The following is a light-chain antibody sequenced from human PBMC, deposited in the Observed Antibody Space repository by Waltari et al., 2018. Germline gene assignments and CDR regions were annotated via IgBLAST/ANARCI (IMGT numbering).Light chain of an antibody. Sequence: QSALTQPASVSGSPGQAITISCTGTSSDIGGYNYLSWSQLHVGKAPKLRIYDVSKLPSGVSYRFSGSKSGNTASLTISGLQAEDEADYYCSSDTGSSTWVFGGGTKLTVL. J-gene: IGLJ3*02. V-gene: IGLV2-14*01. CDR2: DVS. CDR1: SSDIGGYNY. CDR3: SSDTGSSTWV.